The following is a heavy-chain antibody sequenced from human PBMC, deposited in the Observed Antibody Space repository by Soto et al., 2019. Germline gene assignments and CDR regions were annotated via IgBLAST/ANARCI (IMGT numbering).Heavy chain of an antibody. D-gene: IGHD6-13*01. Sequence: ASVKVSCKASGGTFSSYAISWVRQAPGQGLEWMGGIIPIFGTANYAQKFQGRVTITADESTSTAYMELSSLRSEDTAVYYCARESEGIAAPGNWFDPWGQGTLVTVSS. CDR1: GGTFSSYA. J-gene: IGHJ5*02. CDR3: ARESEGIAAPGNWFDP. CDR2: IIPIFGTA. V-gene: IGHV1-69*13.